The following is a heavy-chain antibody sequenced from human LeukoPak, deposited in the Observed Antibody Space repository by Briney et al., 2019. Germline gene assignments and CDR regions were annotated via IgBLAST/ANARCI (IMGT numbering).Heavy chain of an antibody. D-gene: IGHD4-17*01. CDR2: IKQDGSEK. CDR3: ARVPVTTDY. Sequence: QSGGSLRLSCAASGFTFSNYWMTWVRQAPGKGLEWVANIKQDGSEKYYVDSVKGRFTISRDNAKNSLYLQMNSLRAEDTAVYYCARVPVTTDYWGQGTLVTVSS. CDR1: GFTFSNYW. J-gene: IGHJ4*02. V-gene: IGHV3-7*01.